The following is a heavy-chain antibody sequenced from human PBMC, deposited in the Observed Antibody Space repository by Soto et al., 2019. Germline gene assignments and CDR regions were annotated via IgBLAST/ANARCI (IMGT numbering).Heavy chain of an antibody. CDR1: GFTFSSYS. V-gene: IGHV3-30*18. Sequence: GGSLRLSCAASGFTFSSYSMNWVRQAPGKGLEWVAVISYDGSNKYYADSVKGRFTISRDNSKNTLFLQMNSLRAEDTAVYYCAKDQINYVWGSYRPYYCDYWGQGTLVTVSS. J-gene: IGHJ4*02. CDR2: ISYDGSNK. D-gene: IGHD3-16*02. CDR3: AKDQINYVWGSYRPYYCDY.